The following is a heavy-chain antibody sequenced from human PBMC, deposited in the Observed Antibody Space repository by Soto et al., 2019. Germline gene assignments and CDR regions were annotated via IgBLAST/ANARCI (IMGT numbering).Heavy chain of an antibody. D-gene: IGHD6-13*01. Sequence: GASVKVSCKASGYTFTGYYMHWVRQAPGQGLEWMGWINPNSGGTNYAQKFQGWVTMTRDTSISTAYMELSRLRSDDTAVYYCAREAGQQLVKYWFDPWGQGTLVTVS. J-gene: IGHJ5*02. CDR1: GYTFTGYY. CDR3: AREAGQQLVKYWFDP. CDR2: INPNSGGT. V-gene: IGHV1-2*04.